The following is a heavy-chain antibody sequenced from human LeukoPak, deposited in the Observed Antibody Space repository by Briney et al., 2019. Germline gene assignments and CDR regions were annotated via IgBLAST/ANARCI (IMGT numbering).Heavy chain of an antibody. CDR1: GGTFSSYA. J-gene: IGHJ4*02. CDR3: AVGGGYSYGYIDY. Sequence: ASVKVSCKASGGTFSSYAISWVRQAPGQGLEWMGGIIPIFGTANYAQKFQGRVTITADESTSTAYMELSSLRSEDTAVYYYAVGGGYSYGYIDYWGQGTLVTVSS. V-gene: IGHV1-69*01. CDR2: IIPIFGTA. D-gene: IGHD5-18*01.